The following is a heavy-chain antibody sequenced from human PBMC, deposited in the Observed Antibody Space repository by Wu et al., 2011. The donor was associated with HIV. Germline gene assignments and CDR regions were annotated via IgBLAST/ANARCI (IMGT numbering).Heavy chain of an antibody. V-gene: IGHV1-2*02. Sequence: QVQLVQSGAEVKKPGASVKVSCKASGYTFTGYYMHWVRQAPGQGLEWMGWINPNSGGTNYAQKFQGRVTMTRDTSISTAYMELSRLRSDDTAVYYCARDYTPGTKYYYDSSAFDIWGQGTMVTVSS. CDR3: ARDYTPGTKYYYDSSAFDI. J-gene: IGHJ3*02. D-gene: IGHD3-22*01. CDR1: GYTFTGYY. CDR2: INPNSGGT.